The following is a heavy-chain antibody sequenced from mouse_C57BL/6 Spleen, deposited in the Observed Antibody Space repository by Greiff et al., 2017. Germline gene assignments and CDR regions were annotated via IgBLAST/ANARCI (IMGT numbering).Heavy chain of an antibody. D-gene: IGHD2-4*01. Sequence: QVQLQQPGAELVKPGASVKMSCKASGYTFTSYWITWVKQRPGQGLEWIGDIYPGSGSTNYNEKFKSKATLTVDTSSSTAYMQLSSLTSEDSAVYYCARREGDYDEAWFAYWGQGTLVTVSA. V-gene: IGHV1-55*01. CDR3: ARREGDYDEAWFAY. J-gene: IGHJ3*01. CDR2: IYPGSGST. CDR1: GYTFTSYW.